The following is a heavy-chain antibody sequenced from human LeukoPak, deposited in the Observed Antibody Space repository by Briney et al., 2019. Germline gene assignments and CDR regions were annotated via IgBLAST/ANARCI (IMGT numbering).Heavy chain of an antibody. J-gene: IGHJ4*02. D-gene: IGHD3-10*01. CDR2: ISSSSSYI. CDR1: GFTFSSYS. V-gene: IGHV3-21*01. CDR3: ARGSYGSGSSFDY. Sequence: GGSRRLSCAASGFTFSSYSMNWVRQAPGKGLEWVSSISSSSSYIYYADSVKGRFTISRDNAKNSLYLQMNSLRAEDTAVYYCARGSYGSGSSFDYWGQGTLVTVSS.